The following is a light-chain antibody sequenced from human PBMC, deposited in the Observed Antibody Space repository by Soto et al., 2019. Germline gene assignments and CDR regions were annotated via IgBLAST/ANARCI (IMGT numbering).Light chain of an antibody. Sequence: QSVLTQPASVSGSPGQSITISCTGTSSDVGSYNLASWYQQHPGKAPKLMTYEVSKRPSGVSNRFSGSKSGNTASLTISGLQAEDEADYYCCSYAGSKVFGTGTKVTVL. J-gene: IGLJ1*01. CDR2: EVS. CDR3: CSYAGSKV. CDR1: SSDVGSYNL. V-gene: IGLV2-23*02.